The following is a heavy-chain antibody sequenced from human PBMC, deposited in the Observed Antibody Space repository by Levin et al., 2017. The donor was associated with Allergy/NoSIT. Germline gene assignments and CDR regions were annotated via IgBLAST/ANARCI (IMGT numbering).Heavy chain of an antibody. Sequence: ASVKVSCKASGYTFTSYYMHWVRQAPGQGLEWMGVINPSGGSTSYSQKFQGRVTMTRDTSTSTVYMELNSLRSEDTAVYYCAREVPTQLLNDAFDIWGQGTMVTVSS. D-gene: IGHD2-2*01. CDR3: AREVPTQLLNDAFDI. J-gene: IGHJ3*02. V-gene: IGHV1-46*01. CDR2: INPSGGST. CDR1: GYTFTSYY.